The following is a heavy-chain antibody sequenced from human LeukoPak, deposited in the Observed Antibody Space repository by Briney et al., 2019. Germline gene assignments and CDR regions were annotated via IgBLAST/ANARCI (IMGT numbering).Heavy chain of an antibody. Sequence: PSETLSLTCSVSGASFSTKYWSWIRQPPGRGLEWSGYVFDSGSTNYNPSLKSRVTISVDTSTKQFSLTLSSVTAADTAVYYCARLYQQSKWKYYYYYMDVWGKGTAVTVSS. CDR1: GASFSTKY. CDR3: ARLYQQSKWKYYYYYMDV. V-gene: IGHV4-59*01. D-gene: IGHD1-1*01. J-gene: IGHJ6*03. CDR2: VFDSGST.